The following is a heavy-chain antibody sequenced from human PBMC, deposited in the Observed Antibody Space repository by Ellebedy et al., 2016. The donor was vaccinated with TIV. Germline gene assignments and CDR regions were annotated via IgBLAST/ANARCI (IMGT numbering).Heavy chain of an antibody. Sequence: SETLSLXXTVSGGSISSYYWGWIRQPPGKGLEWIGSIYYSGSTYYNPSLKSRVTISVDTSKNQFSLKLSSVTAADTAVYYCARPSQQLVRKSVDAFDIWGQGTMVTVSS. CDR2: IYYSGST. D-gene: IGHD6-13*01. V-gene: IGHV4-39*01. CDR3: ARPSQQLVRKSVDAFDI. J-gene: IGHJ3*02. CDR1: GGSISSYY.